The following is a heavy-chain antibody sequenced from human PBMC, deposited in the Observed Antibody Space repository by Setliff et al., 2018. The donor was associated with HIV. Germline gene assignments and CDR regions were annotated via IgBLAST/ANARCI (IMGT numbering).Heavy chain of an antibody. CDR2: IFYSGIT. CDR3: ARSKTFYDFWGGYYTHGAFKI. Sequence: SETLSLTCTVSGGSFTSRSYYWGWIRQPPGKGLEWIGSIFYSGITDYNPSLKSRVTISVYTSKNQFSLNPTSVTAADTAVYYFARSKTFYDFWGGYYTHGAFKIWGLGTMVTVS. J-gene: IGHJ3*02. D-gene: IGHD3-3*01. V-gene: IGHV4-39*01. CDR1: GGSFTSRSYY.